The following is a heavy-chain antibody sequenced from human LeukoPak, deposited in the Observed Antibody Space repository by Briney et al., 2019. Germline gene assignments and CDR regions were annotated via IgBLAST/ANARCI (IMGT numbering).Heavy chain of an antibody. CDR2: IRSKSNSYAA. Sequence: PGGPLTLPCEPSGFPFRDSAIHGVRQAPGKGVEWVARIRSKSNSYAANYAASVQGRFTLSRDGSKNTAYLQMNSLKTEDTAMYYCTSTICGSGKAGYWGQGTLVTVSS. D-gene: IGHD3-10*01. J-gene: IGHJ4*02. V-gene: IGHV3-73*01. CDR1: GFPFRDSA. CDR3: TSTICGSGKAGY.